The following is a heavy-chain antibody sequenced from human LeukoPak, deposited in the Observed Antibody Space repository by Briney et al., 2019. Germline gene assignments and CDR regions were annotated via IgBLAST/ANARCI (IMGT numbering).Heavy chain of an antibody. V-gene: IGHV3-23*01. CDR1: GFTFSSYA. D-gene: IGHD2-2*01. Sequence: GGSLRLSCAASGFTFSSYAMSWVRQAPGKGLEWVSAISGSGGSTYYADSVKGRFTISRDNSKNTLYLQMNSLRAEDTAVYYCAKSPRDCSSTSCYVVLYWYFDLRGRGTLVTVSS. J-gene: IGHJ2*01. CDR2: ISGSGGST. CDR3: AKSPRDCSSTSCYVVLYWYFDL.